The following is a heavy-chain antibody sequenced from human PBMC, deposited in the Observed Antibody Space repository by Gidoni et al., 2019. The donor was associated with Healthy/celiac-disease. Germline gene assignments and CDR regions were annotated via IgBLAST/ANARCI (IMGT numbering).Heavy chain of an antibody. J-gene: IGHJ3*02. CDR3: ARVSYSSRYGDAFDI. CDR1: GFTFSSYW. Sequence: EVQLVESGGGLVQPGGSLRLSCAASGFTFSSYWMHWVRQAPGKGLVWVSRINSDGSSTSYADSVKGRFTISRDNAKNTLYLQMNSLRAEDTAVYYCARVSYSSRYGDAFDIWGQGTMVTVSS. CDR2: INSDGSST. D-gene: IGHD6-19*01. V-gene: IGHV3-74*01.